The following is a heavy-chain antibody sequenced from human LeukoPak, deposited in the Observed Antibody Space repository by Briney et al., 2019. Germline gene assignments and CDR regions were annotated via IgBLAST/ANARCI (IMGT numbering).Heavy chain of an antibody. J-gene: IGHJ3*02. D-gene: IGHD3-22*01. Sequence: PSETLSLTCTVSGGSISSSSYYWGWIRQPPGKGLEWIGSIYYSGSTYYNPSLKSQVTISVDTSKNQFSLKLSSVTAADTAVYYCARLPVGMKYYYDSSGSIWGQGTMVTVSS. V-gene: IGHV4-39*01. CDR3: ARLPVGMKYYYDSSGSI. CDR2: IYYSGST. CDR1: GGSISSSSYY.